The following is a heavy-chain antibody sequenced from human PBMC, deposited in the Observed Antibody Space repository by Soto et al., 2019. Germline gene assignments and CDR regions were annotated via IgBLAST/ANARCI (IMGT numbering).Heavy chain of an antibody. CDR3: ARGGVGSFDI. J-gene: IGHJ3*02. CDR1: GFTFSSYW. D-gene: IGHD1-26*01. Sequence: EVQLVESGGGLVQPGGSLRLSCAASGFTFSSYWMHWVRQVPEKGLVWVSHIHSDGSSRSYADSVKGRFTISRNNAKNTLYLQMDSLRVEDTAVYCCARGGVGSFDIWGQGTMVIVSS. CDR2: IHSDGSSR. V-gene: IGHV3-74*01.